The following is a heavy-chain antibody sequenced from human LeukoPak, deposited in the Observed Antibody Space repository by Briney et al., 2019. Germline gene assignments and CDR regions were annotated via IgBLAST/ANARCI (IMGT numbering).Heavy chain of an antibody. J-gene: IGHJ6*02. CDR1: GFTFDDYA. D-gene: IGHD3-22*01. Sequence: LRLSCAASGFTFDDYAMHWVRQAPGKGLEWVSGISWNSGSIGYADSVKGRFTISRDNAKNSLYLQMNSLRAEDTALYYCAKDLGTHYYDSSGSGMDVWGQGTTVTVSS. CDR3: AKDLGTHYYDSSGSGMDV. CDR2: ISWNSGSI. V-gene: IGHV3-9*01.